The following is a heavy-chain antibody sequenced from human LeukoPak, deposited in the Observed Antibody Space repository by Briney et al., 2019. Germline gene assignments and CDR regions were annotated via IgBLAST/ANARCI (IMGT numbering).Heavy chain of an antibody. CDR1: GFIFSSYG. CDR2: ISGSGSRT. CDR3: AKVLLRFL. Sequence: GGSLRLSCAASGFIFSSYGMSWVRQAPGKGLEWVSAISGSGSRTYYADSVKGRFTISRDNSKNTLYLQMNSLRAEDTAVYYCAKVLLRFLWGQGTMVTVSS. V-gene: IGHV3-23*01. D-gene: IGHD3-3*01. J-gene: IGHJ3*01.